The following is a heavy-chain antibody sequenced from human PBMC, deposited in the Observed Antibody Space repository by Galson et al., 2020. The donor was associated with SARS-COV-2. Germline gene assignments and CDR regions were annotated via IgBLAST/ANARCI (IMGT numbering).Heavy chain of an antibody. CDR1: GFPLRTSGMC. J-gene: IGHJ4*02. CDR3: GQMVLSGDLGRGAADY. V-gene: IGHV2-70*17. Sequence: SGPTLVKPTQTLTLTCTFSGFPLRTSGMCVTWIRQPPGKPLEWLARIDWADDKFYSTSLKTRLTLSKDTSKDQVVLTMTNLDPLDTATYYCGQMVLSGDLGRGAADYWGQGTFVTVSS. D-gene: IGHD2-21*01. CDR2: IDWADDK.